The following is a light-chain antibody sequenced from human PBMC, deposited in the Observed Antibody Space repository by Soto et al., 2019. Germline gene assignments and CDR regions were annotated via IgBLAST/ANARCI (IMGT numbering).Light chain of an antibody. CDR1: QSVTSSY. J-gene: IGKJ4*01. V-gene: IGKV3-20*01. CDR2: GAS. CDR3: QQYSSSHT. Sequence: EIVLTQSPGTLSLSPGERATLSCRASQSVTSSYLAWYQQKPGQAPRLLIYGASSRATGIPDRFSGSGSGADFTLTISRLEPEYFAVYYCQQYSSSHTFGGGTKVEMK.